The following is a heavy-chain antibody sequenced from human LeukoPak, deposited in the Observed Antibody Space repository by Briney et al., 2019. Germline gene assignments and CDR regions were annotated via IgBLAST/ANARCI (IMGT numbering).Heavy chain of an antibody. CDR3: ASRDTATGLD. CDR1: GDSVSYNVAA. CDR2: TLYRSKWYN. V-gene: IGHV6-1*01. D-gene: IGHD5-18*01. Sequence: SQTLSLTCAISGDSVSYNVAAWNWIRQSPSRGLEWLGRTLYRSKWYNDYAESVKSRITINPDTSKNQFSLKLSSVTAADTAVYYCASRDTATGLDWGQGTLVTVSS. J-gene: IGHJ4*02.